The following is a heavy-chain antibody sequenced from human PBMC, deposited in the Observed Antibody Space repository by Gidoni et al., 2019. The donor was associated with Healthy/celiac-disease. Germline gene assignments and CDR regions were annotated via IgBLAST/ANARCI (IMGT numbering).Heavy chain of an antibody. CDR1: GFTFSSYW. D-gene: IGHD1-26*01. CDR2: IKQDGSEK. Sequence: EVQLVESGGGLVQPGGSLRLSCAASGFTFSSYWMSWVRQAPGKGLEWVANIKQDGSEKYYVDSVKGRFTIFRDNAKNSLYLQMNSLRAEDTAVYYCARPVYSGSPNGDYWGQGTLVTVSS. CDR3: ARPVYSGSPNGDY. V-gene: IGHV3-7*01. J-gene: IGHJ4*02.